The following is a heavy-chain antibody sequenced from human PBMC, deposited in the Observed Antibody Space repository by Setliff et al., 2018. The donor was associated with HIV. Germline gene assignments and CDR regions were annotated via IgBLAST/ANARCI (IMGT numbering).Heavy chain of an antibody. V-gene: IGHV3-73*01. D-gene: IGHD3-22*01. J-gene: IGHJ5*02. CDR2: IGSKAKSYAT. CDR1: GFTFSGST. CDR3: KADSSGYP. Sequence: QPGGSLRLSCAASGFTFSGSTIHWVRQASGKGLEWVGRIGSKAKSYATAYAASVKGRFATSREDSKNTAYLQMNSLKTEDTAVYYCKADSSGYPWGQGTLVTVSS.